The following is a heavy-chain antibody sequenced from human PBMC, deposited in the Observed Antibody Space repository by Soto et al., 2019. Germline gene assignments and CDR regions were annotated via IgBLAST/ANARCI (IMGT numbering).Heavy chain of an antibody. D-gene: IGHD4-17*01. V-gene: IGHV3-15*07. Sequence: EVQLVESGGGLVKPGGSLRLSCAASGFTFSNAWMNWVRQAPGKELEWVGRIKSKTDGGTTDYAAPVKGRFTISRDDSKNTLSLQMNSLKTEDTAVYYTTHHSFGTTVTLSRYYYGMDVWGQGTTVTVSS. CDR1: GFTFSNAW. CDR3: THHSFGTTVTLSRYYYGMDV. J-gene: IGHJ6*02. CDR2: IKSKTDGGTT.